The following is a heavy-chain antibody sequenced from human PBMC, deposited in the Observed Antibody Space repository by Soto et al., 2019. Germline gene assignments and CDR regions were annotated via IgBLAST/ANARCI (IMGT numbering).Heavy chain of an antibody. V-gene: IGHV5-51*01. D-gene: IGHD3-9*01. CDR2: IYPGDSDT. Sequence: DSLTISRQGSGYTFTNYWIGLVRQMPGKGLEWMGVIYPGDSDTKYSPSFQGQVTFSADKSINTAYLQWTSLKASDTAMYFCGRLTGLPHYYSTDVWGQGTTVTVYS. CDR3: GRLTGLPHYYSTDV. J-gene: IGHJ6*02. CDR1: GYTFTNYW.